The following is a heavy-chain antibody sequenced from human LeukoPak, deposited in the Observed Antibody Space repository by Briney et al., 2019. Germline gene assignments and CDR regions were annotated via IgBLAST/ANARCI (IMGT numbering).Heavy chain of an antibody. Sequence: GGSLRLSCVVSGFTFNGCWMNWVRQAPGKGLEWVAHINPDGRDTYYVDSVKGRFTISRDNAQDSMYLQMNSLRVEDTAVYYCTSWGDTTAEYFQRWGQGTLVTVSS. CDR1: GFTFNGCW. D-gene: IGHD2-21*02. CDR2: INPDGRDT. V-gene: IGHV3-7*01. CDR3: TSWGDTTAEYFQR. J-gene: IGHJ1*01.